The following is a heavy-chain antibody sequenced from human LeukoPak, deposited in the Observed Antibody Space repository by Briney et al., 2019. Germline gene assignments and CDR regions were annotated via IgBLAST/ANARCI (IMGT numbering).Heavy chain of an antibody. D-gene: IGHD1-1*01. Sequence: PGGSLRLSCAASGFTFSSYGMHWVRQAPGKGLEWVAVIWYDGSSKYYADSVKGRFTISGDNSKNTLYLQMNSLRGEDTAVYYCARQLRLNYFDYWGQGTLVTVSS. V-gene: IGHV3-33*01. CDR3: ARQLRLNYFDY. CDR1: GFTFSSYG. J-gene: IGHJ4*02. CDR2: IWYDGSSK.